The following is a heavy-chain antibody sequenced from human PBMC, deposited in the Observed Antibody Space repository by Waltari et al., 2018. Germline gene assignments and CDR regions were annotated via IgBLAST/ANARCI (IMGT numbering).Heavy chain of an antibody. CDR3: AHRQTRDSGYDCFDY. D-gene: IGHD5-12*01. CDR2: IYWDDDK. Sequence: QITLKESGPTLVKPTHPLTLTCTFSGFSLSTTAVGVGWIRRPPGRALEWLALIYWDDDKGYSPTLKSRITITKDTSKNQVVRTMTNMDPVDTGTYYCAHRQTRDSGYDCFDYWGQGTLVTVAS. J-gene: IGHJ4*02. V-gene: IGHV2-5*02. CDR1: GFSLSTTAVG.